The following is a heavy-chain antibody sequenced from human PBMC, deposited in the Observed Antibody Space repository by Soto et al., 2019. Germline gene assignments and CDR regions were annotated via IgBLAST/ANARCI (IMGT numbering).Heavy chain of an antibody. CDR1: RFSFSAYS. CDR3: ARDRGEWDLSEPPEV. J-gene: IGHJ4*02. D-gene: IGHD1-26*01. V-gene: IGHV3-21*01. CDR2: ISTSSSRI. Sequence: EVQLVESGGGLVKPGGSLRLSCAASRFSFSAYSMNWVRQAPGMGLEWVSSISTSSSRIYYADSVKGRFTSSRDNAKNSLYMQRNSLRADDTAVYYCARDRGEWDLSEPPEVWGQGTLVSVSS.